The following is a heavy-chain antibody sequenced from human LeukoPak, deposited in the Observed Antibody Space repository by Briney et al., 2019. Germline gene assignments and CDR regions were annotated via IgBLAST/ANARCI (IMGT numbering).Heavy chain of an antibody. CDR1: GGSISSYY. J-gene: IGHJ6*03. Sequence: SETLSLTCTVSGGSISSYYWSWIRQPPGKGLEWIGYIYYSGSTNYNPPLKNRVTISVDTSKNQFSLKLSSVTAADTAVYYCARASIFGVAPYYMDVWGKGSTVTVSS. V-gene: IGHV4-59*01. D-gene: IGHD3-3*01. CDR3: ARASIFGVAPYYMDV. CDR2: IYYSGST.